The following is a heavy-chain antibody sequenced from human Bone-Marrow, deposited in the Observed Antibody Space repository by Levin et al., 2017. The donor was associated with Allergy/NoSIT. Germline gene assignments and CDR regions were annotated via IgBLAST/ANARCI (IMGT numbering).Heavy chain of an antibody. Sequence: YGAASRFIFSDYGMAWVRQAPGKGLEWVSSISGAGGKRYYADSVKGRFTISRDNSKNTLFLQMNSLRGEDTAVYYCAIGEVTGAAFDYWGQGTLVTVS. CDR3: AIGEVTGAAFDY. CDR2: ISGAGGKR. V-gene: IGHV3-23*01. J-gene: IGHJ4*02. CDR1: RFIFSDYG. D-gene: IGHD2-21*02.